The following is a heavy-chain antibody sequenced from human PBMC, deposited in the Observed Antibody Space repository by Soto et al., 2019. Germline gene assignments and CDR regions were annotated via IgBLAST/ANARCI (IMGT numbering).Heavy chain of an antibody. Sequence: ASVKVSCKASGYTFTSYYINWVRQATGQGLEWMGWMNPNSGNTGYAQKFQGRVTMTRNTSISTAYMELSSLRSEDTAVYYCARDHHDILTGYYSRWFDPWGQGTLVTVSS. CDR3: ARDHHDILTGYYSRWFDP. D-gene: IGHD3-9*01. CDR1: GYTFTSYY. V-gene: IGHV1-8*01. CDR2: MNPNSGNT. J-gene: IGHJ5*02.